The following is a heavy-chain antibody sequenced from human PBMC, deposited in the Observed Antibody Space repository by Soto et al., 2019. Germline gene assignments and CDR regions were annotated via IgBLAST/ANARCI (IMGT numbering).Heavy chain of an antibody. CDR2: IYWDDDK. CDR1: GFSLSTSGVG. V-gene: IGHV2-5*02. D-gene: IGHD3-22*01. CDR3: AHSGYYDSSGYYGFDY. J-gene: IGHJ4*02. Sequence: QITLKESGPPLVKPTQTLTLTCTFSGFSLSTSGVGVGWIRQPPGKALEWLALIYWDDDKRYSPSLKSRLTITKDTSKNQVVLTMTNMDPVDTATYYCAHSGYYDSSGYYGFDYWGQGTLVTVSS.